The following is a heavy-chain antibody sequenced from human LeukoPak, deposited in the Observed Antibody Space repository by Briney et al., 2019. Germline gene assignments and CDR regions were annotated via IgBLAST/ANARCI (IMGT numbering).Heavy chain of an antibody. CDR3: ARDFGNYYDSSGSSDFDY. J-gene: IGHJ4*02. V-gene: IGHV1-18*01. D-gene: IGHD3-22*01. CDR2: ISAYNGNT. CDR1: GYTFTSYA. Sequence: ASVKVSCKASGYTFTSYAISWVRQAPGHGLEWMGWISAYNGNTNYAQKLQGRVTMTTDTSTSTAYMELRSLRADDPAVYYCARDFGNYYDSSGSSDFDYWGQGTLVTVSS.